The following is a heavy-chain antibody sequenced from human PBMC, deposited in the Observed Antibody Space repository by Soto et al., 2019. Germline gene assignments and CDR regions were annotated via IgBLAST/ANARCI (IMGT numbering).Heavy chain of an antibody. Sequence: GESLKISCKGSGYSCTSYWIGWVRQMPGKGLEWMGIIYPGDSDTRYSPSFQGQVTISADKSISTAYLQWSSLKASDTAMYYCATPQDCSGGSCYHPDAFDIWGQGTMVTVSS. CDR1: GYSCTSYW. D-gene: IGHD2-15*01. J-gene: IGHJ3*02. V-gene: IGHV5-51*01. CDR3: ATPQDCSGGSCYHPDAFDI. CDR2: IYPGDSDT.